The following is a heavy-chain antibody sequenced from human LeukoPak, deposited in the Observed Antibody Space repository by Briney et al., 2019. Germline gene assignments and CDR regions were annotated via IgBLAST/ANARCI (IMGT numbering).Heavy chain of an antibody. CDR3: ATNTPGIAVAGDPEVYYYYYMDV. CDR2: IIPIFGTA. CDR1: GGTFSSYA. V-gene: IGHV1-69*01. Sequence: GASVKVSCKASGGTFSSYAISWVRQAPGQGLEWMGGIIPIFGTANYAQKFQGRVTITADEPTGTAYMELSSLRSEDTAVYYCATNTPGIAVAGDPEVYYYYYMDVWGKGTTVTVSS. D-gene: IGHD6-19*01. J-gene: IGHJ6*03.